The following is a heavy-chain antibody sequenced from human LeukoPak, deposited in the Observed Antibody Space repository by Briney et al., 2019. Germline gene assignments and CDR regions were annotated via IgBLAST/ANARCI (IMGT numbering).Heavy chain of an antibody. J-gene: IGHJ4*02. CDR2: ITPGGVTT. Sequence: GGSLRLSCAASGFIFSNFDMSWVRQAPGKGLEWGSSITPGGVTTNYADSVKGRFTISRDNSKNTLYLQMNSLRAEDTAMFYCAKQRRLTTLRFLEGQQYYFDSWGQGALVTVSS. CDR1: GFIFSNFD. D-gene: IGHD3-3*01. CDR3: AKQRRLTTLRFLEGQQYYFDS. V-gene: IGHV3-23*01.